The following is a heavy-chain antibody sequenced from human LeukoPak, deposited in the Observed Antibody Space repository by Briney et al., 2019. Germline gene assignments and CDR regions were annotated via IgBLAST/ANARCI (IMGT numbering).Heavy chain of an antibody. Sequence: GASVKVSCKASGYTFTGYYMHWVRQAPGQGLEWMGWINPNSGGTNYAQKFQGRVTMTRDTSISTAYMELSRLRSDDTAVYYCARVFDYGGSRLPGAWEYWGQGTLVTVSS. CDR2: INPNSGGT. CDR3: ARVFDYGGSRLPGAWEY. J-gene: IGHJ4*02. D-gene: IGHD4-23*01. V-gene: IGHV1-2*02. CDR1: GYTFTGYY.